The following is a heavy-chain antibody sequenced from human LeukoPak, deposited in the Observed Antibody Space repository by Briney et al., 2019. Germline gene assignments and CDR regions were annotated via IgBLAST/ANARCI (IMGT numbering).Heavy chain of an antibody. CDR3: ARNRGYSYGESDS. Sequence: PGRSLRLSCAASGFTFSSYAMHWVRQAPGKGLEWVAVISYDGSNKYYADSVKGRFTISRDSAKNSLYLQMNSLRVEDTAVYYCARNRGYSYGESDSWGQGTLVTVSS. D-gene: IGHD5-18*01. J-gene: IGHJ4*02. CDR2: ISYDGSNK. V-gene: IGHV3-30-3*01. CDR1: GFTFSSYA.